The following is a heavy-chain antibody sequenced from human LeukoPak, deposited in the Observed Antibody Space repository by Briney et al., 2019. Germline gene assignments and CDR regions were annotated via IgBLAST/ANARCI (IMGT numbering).Heavy chain of an antibody. J-gene: IGHJ4*02. D-gene: IGHD5-18*01. Sequence: SGPALVKPTQTLTLTCTFSGFSLSTTAMRVSWIRQPPWKALEWLAHIDWVDDKFYSTSLKTRLTISKDTSKNQVVLTMTNMVPVDTVTYYGARGSHLHSYDLDYWGQGTLVTVSS. V-gene: IGHV2-70*04. CDR3: ARGSHLHSYDLDY. CDR2: IDWVDDK. CDR1: GFSLSTTAMR.